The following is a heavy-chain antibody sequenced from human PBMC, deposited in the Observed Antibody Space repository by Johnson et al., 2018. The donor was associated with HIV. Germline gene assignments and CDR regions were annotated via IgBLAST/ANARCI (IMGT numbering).Heavy chain of an antibody. J-gene: IGHJ3*02. V-gene: IGHV3-33*01. CDR1: GFTFSSYG. Sequence: QVQLVESGGGVVQPGRSLRLSCAASGFTFSSYGMHWVRQAPGKGLEWVAVIWYDGSNKYYADSVKGRFTISRDNSKKTVYLQMNSLRGEDTAVYYCAREKYTIHAFDIWGQGTMVTVSS. CDR3: AREKYTIHAFDI. D-gene: IGHD2-2*02. CDR2: IWYDGSNK.